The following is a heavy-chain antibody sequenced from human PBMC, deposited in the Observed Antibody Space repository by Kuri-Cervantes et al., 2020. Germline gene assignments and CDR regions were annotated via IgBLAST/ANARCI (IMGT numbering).Heavy chain of an antibody. D-gene: IGHD3-3*01. J-gene: IGHJ4*02. CDR3: VRDPATIFDVLNYHLDY. CDR1: GFTFSSHV. CDR2: ISTDGTKA. V-gene: IGHV3-30*16. Sequence: GESLKISCAASGFTFSSHVMHWVRQSSGKGPEWLAVISTDGTKAYHADSVKGRFTISRDNSKNTLSLQMDSLRVEDTAVYYCVRDPATIFDVLNYHLDYWGQGTLVTVSS.